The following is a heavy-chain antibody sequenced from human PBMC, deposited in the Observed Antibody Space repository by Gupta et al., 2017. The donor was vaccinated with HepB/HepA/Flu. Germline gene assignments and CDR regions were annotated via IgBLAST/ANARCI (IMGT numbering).Heavy chain of an antibody. J-gene: IGHJ4*02. D-gene: IGHD4-17*01. CDR3: ARANGDRDGLTPLDY. CDR2: IWYDGSNK. Sequence: QVQLVESGGGVVHPGRSLRLPCAASGFTFSNFAMPWVRQAPGKGLEWVAVIWYDGSNKYYTDSVKGRFTISRDNSRSTLYLQMNSLRGEDTAAYYCARANGDRDGLTPLDYWGQGTLVTVSS. CDR1: GFTFSNFA. V-gene: IGHV3-33*01.